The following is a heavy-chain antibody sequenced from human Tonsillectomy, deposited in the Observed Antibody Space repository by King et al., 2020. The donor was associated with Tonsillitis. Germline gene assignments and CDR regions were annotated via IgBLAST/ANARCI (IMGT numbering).Heavy chain of an antibody. CDR3: ARDRPDWGDWYFDL. J-gene: IGHJ2*01. CDR1: GGSISSHY. CDR2: ISDRGCT. V-gene: IGHV4-59*11. Sequence: QVQLQESGPGLVKPSETLSLTCTVSGGSISSHYWSWIRQPPGKVLEWIGFISDRGCTNYSPPLKSPYTISMDTAKNQLSLILSAVTAADTAVYYCARDRPDWGDWYFDLWGRGTLVTVSS. D-gene: IGHD7-27*01.